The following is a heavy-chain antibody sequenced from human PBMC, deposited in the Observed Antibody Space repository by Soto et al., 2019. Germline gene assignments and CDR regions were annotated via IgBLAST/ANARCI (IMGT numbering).Heavy chain of an antibody. V-gene: IGHV1-69*13. J-gene: IGHJ5*02. CDR3: ARSTYYYDSSGYPHDWFDP. Sequence: SVKVSCKASGGTFSSYAISWVRQAPGQGLEWMGGIIPIFGTANYAQKFQGRVTITADESTSTAYMELSSLRSEDTAVYYCARSTYYYDSSGYPHDWFDPWGQGTLVTVSS. D-gene: IGHD3-22*01. CDR2: IIPIFGTA. CDR1: GGTFSSYA.